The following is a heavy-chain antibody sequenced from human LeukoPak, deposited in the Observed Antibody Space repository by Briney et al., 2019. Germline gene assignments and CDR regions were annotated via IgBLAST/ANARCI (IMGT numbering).Heavy chain of an antibody. Sequence: PGGSLRLSCAASGFTFSSYAMHWVRQAPGKGLGWVAVISYDGSNKYYADSVKGRFTISRDNSKNTLYLQMNSLRAEDTAVYYCTTDPSTLRFLEWSKSRTYMDVWGQGTTDTVSS. V-gene: IGHV3-30-3*01. CDR2: ISYDGSNK. CDR1: GFTFSSYA. J-gene: IGHJ6*02. D-gene: IGHD3-3*01. CDR3: TTDPSTLRFLEWSKSRTYMDV.